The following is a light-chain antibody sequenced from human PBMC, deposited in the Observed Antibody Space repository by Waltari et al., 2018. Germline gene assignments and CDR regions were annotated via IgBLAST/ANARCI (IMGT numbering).Light chain of an antibody. Sequence: QSALTQPASVSGSPAQSITISCTGTSSDIGGYNYVSWYQQHPGKAPKLMIYEVNKRPSGVSNRFSGSKSGNPASLTISGLQAEDEADYYCSSYASSITPNWVFGGGTKLTVL. V-gene: IGLV2-14*01. CDR1: SSDIGGYNY. J-gene: IGLJ3*02. CDR3: SSYASSITPNWV. CDR2: EVN.